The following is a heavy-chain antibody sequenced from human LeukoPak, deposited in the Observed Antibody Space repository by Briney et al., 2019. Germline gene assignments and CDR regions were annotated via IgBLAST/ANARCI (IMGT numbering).Heavy chain of an antibody. D-gene: IGHD5-18*01. CDR1: GFTFGSYS. CDR3: ARDDSHAFDF. V-gene: IGHV3-48*02. Sequence: GGSLRLSCAASGFTFGSYSMNWARQDPGKGLEWVSYLGCSSSSIRYADSVKGRFTISRDNAKTSLYLQMNSLRDEDTAVYYCARDDSHAFDFWGQGILVTVSS. J-gene: IGHJ4*02. CDR2: LGCSSSSI.